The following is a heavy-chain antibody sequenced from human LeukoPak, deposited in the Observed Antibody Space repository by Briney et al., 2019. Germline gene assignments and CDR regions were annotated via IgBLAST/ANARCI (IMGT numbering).Heavy chain of an antibody. V-gene: IGHV4-34*01. CDR1: GGSFSGYY. CDR2: INHSGST. CDR3: ARQDSSGFHY. J-gene: IGHJ4*02. D-gene: IGHD3-22*01. Sequence: SETLSLTCAVYGGSFSGYYWSWIRRPPGKGLEWIGEINHSGSTNYNPSLKSRVTISVDTSKNQFSLKLSSVTAADTAVYYCARQDSSGFHYWGQGTLVTVSS.